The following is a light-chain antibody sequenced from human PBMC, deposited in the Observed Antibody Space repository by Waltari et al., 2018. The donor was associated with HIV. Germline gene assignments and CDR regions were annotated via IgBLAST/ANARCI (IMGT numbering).Light chain of an antibody. CDR2: NAF. Sequence: DIQMTQFPSSLSASVGDRVTITCRATQDIANSLSWYQQRPGKVPKVLVHNAFIRHRGVASRFSGSGSGTEYTLTISSLQPEDFAIYYCHQYFSDPVTFGGGTKVEI. CDR1: QDIANS. V-gene: IGKV1-NL1*01. CDR3: HQYFSDPVT. J-gene: IGKJ4*01.